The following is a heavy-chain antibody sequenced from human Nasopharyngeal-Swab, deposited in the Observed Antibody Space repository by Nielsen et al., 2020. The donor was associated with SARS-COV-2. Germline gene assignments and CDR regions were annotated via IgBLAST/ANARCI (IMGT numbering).Heavy chain of an antibody. D-gene: IGHD4-23*01. CDR2: INNDGSST. J-gene: IGHJ1*01. CDR1: GFTFSSYW. V-gene: IGHV3-74*01. Sequence: LSLTCAASGFTFSSYWMHWVRQAPGTGLVWVSRINNDGSSTNHADSVKGRFTISRDNAKNTLYLQMNSLRAEDTAVYYCARELRSGGVVTPLEHWGQGSLVSVSS. CDR3: ARELRSGGVVTPLEH.